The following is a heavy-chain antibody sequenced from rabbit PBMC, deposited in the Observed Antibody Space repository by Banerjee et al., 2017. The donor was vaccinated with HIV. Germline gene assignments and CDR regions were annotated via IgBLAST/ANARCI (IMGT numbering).Heavy chain of an antibody. J-gene: IGHJ4*01. CDR2: INASTGKP. Sequence: QEQLMESGGGLVKPEGSLKLSCTASGFSFSNKAVMCWVRQAPGKGLEWIACINASTGKPVYATWAKGRFTISRTSSTTVTLRMTSLTAADRATYFCARDLVGVIGWNFGWWGPGTLVTVS. CDR3: ARDLVGVIGWNFGW. CDR1: GFSFSNKAV. V-gene: IGHV1S45*01. D-gene: IGHD1-1*01.